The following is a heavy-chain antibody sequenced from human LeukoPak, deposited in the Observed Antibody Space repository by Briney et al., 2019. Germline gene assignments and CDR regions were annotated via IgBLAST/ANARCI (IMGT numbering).Heavy chain of an antibody. CDR3: AKGSFENVLLWFGEPFDY. CDR2: LSGSGGST. J-gene: IGHJ4*02. CDR1: GFTFSSYA. Sequence: PGGSLRLSCAASGFTFSSYAMSWVRHAPGKGLEGVSALSGSGGSTYYADSVKGRFTISRDNSKNALYLKMNSLRAEDTAVYYCAKGSFENVLLWFGEPFDYWGQGTLVTVSS. V-gene: IGHV3-23*01. D-gene: IGHD3-10*01.